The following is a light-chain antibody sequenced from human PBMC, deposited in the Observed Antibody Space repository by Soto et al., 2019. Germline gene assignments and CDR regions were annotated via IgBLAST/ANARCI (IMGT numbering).Light chain of an antibody. V-gene: IGLV4-69*01. CDR1: SGHSSYA. J-gene: IGLJ1*01. CDR3: QTWGTGIHV. Sequence: QLVLTQSPSASASLGASVKLTCTLSSGHSSYAIAWHQQQPEKGPRYLMKLNSDGSHSKGDGIPDRFSGSSSGAERYLIISSFHSEDEADYYCQTWGTGIHVFGTGTKLTVL. CDR2: LNSDGSH.